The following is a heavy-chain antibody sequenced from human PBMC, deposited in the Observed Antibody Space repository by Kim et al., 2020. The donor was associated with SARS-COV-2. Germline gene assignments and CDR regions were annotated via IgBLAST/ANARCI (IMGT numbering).Heavy chain of an antibody. Sequence: SGSTNYNPSLKSRVTISVDTSKNQFSLKLSSVTAADTAVYYCASDVGGMDVWGQGTTVTVSS. J-gene: IGHJ6*02. CDR3: ASDVGGMDV. V-gene: IGHV4-61*02. D-gene: IGHD1-26*01. CDR2: SGST.